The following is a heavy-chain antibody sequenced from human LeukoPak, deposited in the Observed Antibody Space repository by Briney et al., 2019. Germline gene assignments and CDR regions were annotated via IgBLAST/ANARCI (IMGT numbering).Heavy chain of an antibody. CDR2: IYYSGST. V-gene: IGHV4-30-4*08. CDR3: ARGLGYCSSTSCYFYWFDP. Sequence: PSETLSLTSTVSGGSISSGDYCWSWIRQPPGEGLEWIGYIYYSGSTYYNPSLKSRVTISVDTSKNQFSLKLSSVTAADTAVYYCARGLGYCSSTSCYFYWFDPWGQGALVTVSS. D-gene: IGHD2-2*03. J-gene: IGHJ5*02. CDR1: GGSISSGDYC.